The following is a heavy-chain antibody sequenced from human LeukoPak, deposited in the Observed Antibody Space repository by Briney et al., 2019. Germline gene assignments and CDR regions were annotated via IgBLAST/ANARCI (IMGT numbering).Heavy chain of an antibody. Sequence: GDPLKISCKGSGSPFTSYWIGGARQVPGKGREGMGIIYPGDSDTRYSPSFQGQVTISADKSISTAYLQWSSLKASGTAMYYCAVGYSSSYFDYWGQGTLVTVSS. V-gene: IGHV5-51*01. D-gene: IGHD6-13*01. J-gene: IGHJ4*02. CDR3: AVGYSSSYFDY. CDR2: IYPGDSDT. CDR1: GSPFTSYW.